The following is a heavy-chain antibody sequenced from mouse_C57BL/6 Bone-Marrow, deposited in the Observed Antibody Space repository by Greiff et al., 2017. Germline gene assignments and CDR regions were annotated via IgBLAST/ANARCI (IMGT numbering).Heavy chain of an antibody. CDR3: ARCLCDGSSYRDYAMDY. J-gene: IGHJ4*01. D-gene: IGHD1-1*01. V-gene: IGHV5-17*01. CDR1: GFTFSDYG. CDR2: ISSGSSTI. Sequence: EVMLVESGGGLVKPGGSLKLSCAASGFTFSDYGMHWVRQAPEKGLEWVGYISSGSSTIYYADTVKGRITISRDNAKNTIFLQMPTLRSEDTAIDYCARCLCDGSSYRDYAMDYWGQGTSLTVSS.